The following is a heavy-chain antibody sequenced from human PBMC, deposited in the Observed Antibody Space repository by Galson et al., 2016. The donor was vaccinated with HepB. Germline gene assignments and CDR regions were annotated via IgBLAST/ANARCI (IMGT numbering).Heavy chain of an antibody. J-gene: IGHJ6*03. CDR2: IDNRANTI. CDR1: AFRFSFYS. CDR3: ARVRNYSDYPPYYYMDV. Sequence: SLRLSCAASAFRFSFYSMNWVRQAPGKGLEWVSYIDNRANTINYADSVKGRFTISRDNAKNSLYLQMNSLRDEDTAVYYCARVRNYSDYPPYYYMDVWGKGTTVTVSS. D-gene: IGHD4-11*01. V-gene: IGHV3-48*02.